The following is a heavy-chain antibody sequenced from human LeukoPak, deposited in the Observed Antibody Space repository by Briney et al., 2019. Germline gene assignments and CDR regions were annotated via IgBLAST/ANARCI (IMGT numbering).Heavy chain of an antibody. V-gene: IGHV3-53*01. CDR1: GFTVSSNY. J-gene: IGHJ4*02. Sequence: GGSLRLSCAASGFTVSSNYMSWVRQAPGKGLEWVSVIYSGGSTYYADSVKGRFTISRDNSKNTLYLQMNSLRAEDTAVYYYARGTVVTTGFNRAFDYRGQGTLVTVSS. CDR3: ARGTVVTTGFNRAFDY. D-gene: IGHD3-22*01. CDR2: IYSGGST.